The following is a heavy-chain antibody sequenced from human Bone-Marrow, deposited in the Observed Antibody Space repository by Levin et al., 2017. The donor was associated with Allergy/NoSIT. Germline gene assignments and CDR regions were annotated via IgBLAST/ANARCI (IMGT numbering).Heavy chain of an antibody. J-gene: IGHJ4*02. CDR2: MAPNSGST. Sequence: AASVKVSCKASGYSFTSYDINWVRQATGQGLEWMGWMAPNSGSTGYAQRFQGRVTLTRDTSISTAYMELSSLTSEDTAVYYCTRGDYWGQGTLVTVSS. CDR1: GYSFTSYD. V-gene: IGHV1-8*01. CDR3: TRGDY.